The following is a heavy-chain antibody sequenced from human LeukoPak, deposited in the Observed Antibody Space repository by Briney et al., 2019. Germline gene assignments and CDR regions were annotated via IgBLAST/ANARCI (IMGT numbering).Heavy chain of an antibody. CDR1: GFIFRNYA. V-gene: IGHV3-23*01. CDR3: ARDSARIFD. CDR2: ISAGGGST. J-gene: IGHJ4*02. Sequence: GGSLRLSCAASGFIFRNYAMSWVRQAPGKGLEWVSTISAGGGSTYYADSVKGRFTISRDNSKNTLYLRMNSLRADDTAMYFCARDSARIFDWGQGTLVTVSS.